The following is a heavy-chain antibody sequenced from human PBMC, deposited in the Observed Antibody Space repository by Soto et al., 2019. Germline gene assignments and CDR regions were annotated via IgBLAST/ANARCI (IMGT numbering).Heavy chain of an antibody. Sequence: GGSLRLSXEASGFTFSGFGMHWVRQPTGKGLEWVSSIGTAGDTYYAVSVKGRFTISRDNAKNSLSLQMNSLRAGDMAVYFCAKSQEIGTHFFDSWGQGTQVTVSS. D-gene: IGHD6-13*01. CDR2: IGTAGDT. V-gene: IGHV3-13*01. CDR3: AKSQEIGTHFFDS. CDR1: GFTFSGFG. J-gene: IGHJ4*02.